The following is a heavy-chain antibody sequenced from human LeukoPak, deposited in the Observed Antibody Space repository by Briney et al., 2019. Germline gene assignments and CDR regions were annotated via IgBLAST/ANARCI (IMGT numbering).Heavy chain of an antibody. CDR3: ARGLVYGDYILGPQRPFDY. CDR2: IIPILGIA. D-gene: IGHD4-17*01. CDR1: GGTFSSYA. J-gene: IGHJ4*02. Sequence: SVRVSCKASGGTFSSYAISWVRHAPGQGLEWMGRIIPILGIANYAQKFQGRVTITADKSTSTAYMELSSLRSEDTAVYYCARGLVYGDYILGPQRPFDYWGQGTLVTVSS. V-gene: IGHV1-69*04.